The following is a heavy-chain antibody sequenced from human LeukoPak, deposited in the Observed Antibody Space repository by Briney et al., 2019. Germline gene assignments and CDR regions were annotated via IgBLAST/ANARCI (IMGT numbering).Heavy chain of an antibody. J-gene: IGHJ4*02. D-gene: IGHD5-12*01. V-gene: IGHV3-21*01. CDR3: ASTLGAYSGYDPPRY. CDR2: ISSSSSYI. Sequence: GGSLRLSCAASGFTFSSHSMNWVRQAPGKGLEWVSSISSSSSYIYYADSVKGRFTISRDNAKNSLYLQMNSLRAEDTAVYYCASTLGAYSGYDPPRYWGQGTLVTVSS. CDR1: GFTFSSHS.